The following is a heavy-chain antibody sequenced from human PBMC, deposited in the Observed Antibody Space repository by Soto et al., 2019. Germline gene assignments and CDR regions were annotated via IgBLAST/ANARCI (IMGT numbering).Heavy chain of an antibody. D-gene: IGHD3-9*01. CDR2: ISAYNGNT. CDR3: ARDRAGYYDILTGVGDI. J-gene: IGHJ3*02. CDR1: GYTFTSYG. Sequence: QVPLVQSGAEVKKPGASVKVSCKASGYTFTSYGISWVRQAPGQGLEWMGWISAYNGNTNYAQKLQGRVTMTTNTSTSTAYMELRSLRSDDTAVYYCARDRAGYYDILTGVGDIWGQGTMVTVSS. V-gene: IGHV1-18*01.